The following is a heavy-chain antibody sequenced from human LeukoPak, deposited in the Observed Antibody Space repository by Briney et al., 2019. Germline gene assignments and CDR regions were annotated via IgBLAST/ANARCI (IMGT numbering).Heavy chain of an antibody. CDR3: AKDNYGSSVY. J-gene: IGHJ4*02. D-gene: IGHD3-10*01. CDR2: ISASGGST. V-gene: IGHV3-23*01. CDR1: GFTFSSYG. Sequence: PGGSLILSCAASGFTFSSYGMSWVRQAPGKWLEWVSGISASGGSTYYADSVKGRFTISRDNSKNTLYLQMNSLRAEDTAVYYCAKDNYGSSVYWGQGTLVTVSS.